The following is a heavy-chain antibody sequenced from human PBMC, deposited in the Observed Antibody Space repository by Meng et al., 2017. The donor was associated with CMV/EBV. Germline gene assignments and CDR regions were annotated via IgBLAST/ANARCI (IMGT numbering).Heavy chain of an antibody. J-gene: IGHJ4*02. CDR1: GFTFSSYE. Sequence: GGSLRLSCAASGFTFSSYEMNWVRQAPGKGLEWVSYISSSGSTIYYADSVKGRFTISRDNAKNSLYLQMNSLRAEDTAVYYCAREGSSGWYRHFDYWGQGTLDTVSS. D-gene: IGHD6-19*01. CDR3: AREGSSGWYRHFDY. V-gene: IGHV3-48*03. CDR2: ISSSGSTI.